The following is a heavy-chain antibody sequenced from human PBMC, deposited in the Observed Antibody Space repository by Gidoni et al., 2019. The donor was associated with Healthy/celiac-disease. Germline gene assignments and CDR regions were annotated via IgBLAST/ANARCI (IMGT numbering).Heavy chain of an antibody. CDR1: GFTFSSYS. D-gene: IGHD3-9*01. V-gene: IGHV3-48*02. CDR2: ISSSSSTI. Sequence: EVQLVESGGGLVQPGGSLRLSCAASGFTFSSYSMNWVRQVPGKGLEWVSYISSSSSTIYYADSVKGRFTISRDNAKNSLYLQMNSLRDEDTAVYYCARDTEHYDTDYYYGMDVWGQGTTVTVSS. J-gene: IGHJ6*02. CDR3: ARDTEHYDTDYYYGMDV.